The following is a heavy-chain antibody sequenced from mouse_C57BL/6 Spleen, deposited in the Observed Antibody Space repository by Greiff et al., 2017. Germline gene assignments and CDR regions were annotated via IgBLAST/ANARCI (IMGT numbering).Heavy chain of an antibody. CDR3: TTNYDYDGVGAMDY. Sequence: EVQLQQSGAELVRPGASVKLSCTASGFNIKDDYMHWVKQRPEQGLEWIGWIDPENGDTEYASKFQGKATITADTSSNTAYLQLSSLTSEDTAVXYCTTNYDYDGVGAMDYWGQGTSVTVSS. J-gene: IGHJ4*01. CDR1: GFNIKDDY. V-gene: IGHV14-4*01. D-gene: IGHD2-4*01. CDR2: IDPENGDT.